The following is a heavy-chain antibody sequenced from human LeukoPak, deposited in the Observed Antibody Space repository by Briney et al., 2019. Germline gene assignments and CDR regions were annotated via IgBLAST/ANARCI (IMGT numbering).Heavy chain of an antibody. CDR2: ISGSGGST. J-gene: IGHJ5*02. Sequence: GGSLRLSCAASGFTFSSYAMSWVRQAPGKGLEWVSAISGSGGSTYYADSVKGRFTISRDNSKDTLYLQMNSLRAEDTAVYYCAKEAGELRYFDWLSSGDERQDTWGQGTLVTVSS. CDR3: AKEAGELRYFDWLSSGDERQDT. D-gene: IGHD3-9*01. V-gene: IGHV3-23*01. CDR1: GFTFSSYA.